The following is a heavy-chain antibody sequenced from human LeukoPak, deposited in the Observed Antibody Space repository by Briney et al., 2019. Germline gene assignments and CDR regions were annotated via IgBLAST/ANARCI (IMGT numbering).Heavy chain of an antibody. CDR3: ARAQLMYSSGWYRYYYGMDV. CDR2: TYYRSKWYN. J-gene: IGHJ6*04. V-gene: IGHV6-1*01. Sequence: SQTLSLSCAISGDSVSGNSAAWNRIRQSPSRGLEWLGRTYYRSKWYNDYAVSVKSRITINPDTSKNQFSLQLNSVTPEDTAVYYCARAQLMYSSGWYRYYYGMDVWGKGTTVTVSS. D-gene: IGHD6-19*01. CDR1: GDSVSGNSAA.